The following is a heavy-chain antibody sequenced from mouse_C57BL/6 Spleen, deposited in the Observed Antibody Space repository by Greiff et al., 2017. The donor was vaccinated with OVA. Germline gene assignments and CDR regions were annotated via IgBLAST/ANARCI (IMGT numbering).Heavy chain of an antibody. D-gene: IGHD1-1*01. V-gene: IGHV5-17*01. CDR3: ARRPGSRSYYAMDY. J-gene: IGHJ4*01. CDR2: ISSGSSTI. CDR1: GFTFSDYG. Sequence: EVQLVESGGGLVKPGGSLKLSCAASGFTFSDYGMHWVRQAPEKGLEWVAYISSGSSTIYYADTVKGRFTISRDNAKNTLFLQMTSLRSEDTAMYYCARRPGSRSYYAMDYWGQGTSVTVSS.